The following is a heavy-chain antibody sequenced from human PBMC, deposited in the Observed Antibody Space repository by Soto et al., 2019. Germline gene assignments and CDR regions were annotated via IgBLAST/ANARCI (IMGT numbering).Heavy chain of an antibody. Sequence: EVQLLESGGGLVQPGGSLRLSCAASGFTFSSYAMSWVRQAPGKGLEWVSAISGSGGSTYYADSVKGRFTISRDNSKNTLYLQRNSLRAEDTAVYYCAKASGWFGEFDYWGQGTLGTVSS. CDR3: AKASGWFGEFDY. CDR1: GFTFSSYA. CDR2: ISGSGGST. V-gene: IGHV3-23*01. D-gene: IGHD3-10*01. J-gene: IGHJ4*02.